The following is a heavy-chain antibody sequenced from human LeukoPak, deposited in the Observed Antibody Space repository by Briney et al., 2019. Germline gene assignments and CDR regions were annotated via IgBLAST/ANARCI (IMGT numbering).Heavy chain of an antibody. Sequence: GGSLRLSCAASGFTFDDYAMHWVRQAPGKGLEWVSGISWNSGSIGYADSVKGRFTISRDNAKNSLYLQMNSLRAEDTALYYCARDEGFDPWGQGTLVTVSS. CDR1: GFTFDDYA. J-gene: IGHJ5*02. CDR3: ARDEGFDP. CDR2: ISWNSGSI. V-gene: IGHV3-9*01.